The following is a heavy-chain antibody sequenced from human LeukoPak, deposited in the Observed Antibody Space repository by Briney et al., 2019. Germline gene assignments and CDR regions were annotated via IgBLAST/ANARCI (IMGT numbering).Heavy chain of an antibody. Sequence: GASVKVSCKASGYTLTDNHLYWGRQAPGQGLEWMGWIDPNSGVTNFAQNFQGRLTMTTDTSINTAYMELSRLTSDDTTVYYCARELGINAFDVWGQGTLVTVSS. CDR2: IDPNSGVT. CDR3: ARELGINAFDV. CDR1: GYTLTDNH. J-gene: IGHJ3*01. V-gene: IGHV1-2*02. D-gene: IGHD1-26*01.